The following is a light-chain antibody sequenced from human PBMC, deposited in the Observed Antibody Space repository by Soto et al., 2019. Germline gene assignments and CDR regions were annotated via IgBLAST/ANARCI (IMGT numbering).Light chain of an antibody. J-gene: IGLJ1*01. CDR2: EVS. Sequence: QSVPTQPASVSGSPGQSITISCTGTSNDVGGYNYVSWYQHHPGKAPKLMIYEVSDRPSGVSNRFSGSKSGNTASLTISGLQAEDEADYYCNSYTGSNIRYVFGTGTKVTVL. CDR3: NSYTGSNIRYV. V-gene: IGLV2-14*01. CDR1: SNDVGGYNY.